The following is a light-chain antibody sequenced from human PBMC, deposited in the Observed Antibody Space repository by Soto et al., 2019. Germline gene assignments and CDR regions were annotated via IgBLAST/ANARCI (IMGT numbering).Light chain of an antibody. J-gene: IGKJ1*01. CDR2: WAS. Sequence: DIVMTQSPDSLAVSLGERATINCKSSQSVLYSSNNKNHLAWYQQKSGQPPKLLIYWASTRESGVPDRFRGSGPGTDFTLTISSLQAEDVAVYYCQQYYSTPWTFGQGTKVEIK. CDR1: QSVLYSSNNKNH. CDR3: QQYYSTPWT. V-gene: IGKV4-1*01.